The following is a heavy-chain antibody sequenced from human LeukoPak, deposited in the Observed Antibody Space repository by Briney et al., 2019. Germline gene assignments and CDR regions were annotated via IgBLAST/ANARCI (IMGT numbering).Heavy chain of an antibody. Sequence: PGGSLRLSCAASGFTFSDYYMSWIRQAPGKGLDWVSYISSSGSTIYYADSVKGRFTISRDNAKNSLYLQMNSLRAEDTAVYYCARDRGYFYCGGDCPAADAFDIWGQGTMVTVSS. CDR2: ISSSGSTI. CDR1: GFTFSDYY. J-gene: IGHJ3*02. D-gene: IGHD2-21*02. CDR3: ARDRGYFYCGGDCPAADAFDI. V-gene: IGHV3-11*01.